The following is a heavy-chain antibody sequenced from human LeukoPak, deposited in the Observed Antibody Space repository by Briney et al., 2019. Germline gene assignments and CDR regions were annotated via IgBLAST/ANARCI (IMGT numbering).Heavy chain of an antibody. J-gene: IGHJ5*02. D-gene: IGHD2/OR15-2a*01. CDR1: GFTFSSYW. CDR2: IKQDGSEK. Sequence: AGGSLRLSCAASGFTFSSYWMSWVRQAPGKGLEWVASIKQDGSEKYYVDSVKGRFTISRDNAKNSLYLQMDSLRAEDTAVYYCARDSPVILAGGFDPWGQGTLVTVSS. CDR3: ARDSPVILAGGFDP. V-gene: IGHV3-7*01.